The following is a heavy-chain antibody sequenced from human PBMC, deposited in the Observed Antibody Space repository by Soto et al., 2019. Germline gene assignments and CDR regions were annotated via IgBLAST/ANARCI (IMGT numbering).Heavy chain of an antibody. J-gene: IGHJ4*02. CDR2: INPNSGGT. CDR3: ARALLYCSSTSCYELRLDY. V-gene: IGHV1-2*04. D-gene: IGHD2-2*01. Sequence: ASVKVSCKASGYTFTGYYMHSLRQAPGPGLEWMGWINPNSGGTNYAQKFQGWVTMTRDTSISTAYMELSRLRSDDTAVYYCARALLYCSSTSCYELRLDYWGQGTLVTVYS. CDR1: GYTFTGYY.